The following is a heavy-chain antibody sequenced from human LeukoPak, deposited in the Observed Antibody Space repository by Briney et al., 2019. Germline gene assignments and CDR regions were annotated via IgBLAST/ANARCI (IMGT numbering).Heavy chain of an antibody. CDR3: ARGGIFGVVKKIKNYFDY. CDR2: VCHDGGT. Sequence: SETLSLACTVSGGSITSGAYCWSWIRQPPGKGLEWIGYVCHDGGTSYNPSLKSRVTVAIDTSKNQFSLKLSSVTAADTAVYYCARGGIFGVVKKIKNYFDYWGRGTLVTVSS. CDR1: GGSITSGAYC. J-gene: IGHJ4*02. D-gene: IGHD3-3*01. V-gene: IGHV4-31*03.